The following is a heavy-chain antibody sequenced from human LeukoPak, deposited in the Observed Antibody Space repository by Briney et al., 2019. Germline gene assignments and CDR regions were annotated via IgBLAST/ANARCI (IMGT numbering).Heavy chain of an antibody. V-gene: IGHV4-34*01. CDR3: ARVRMVRGVNNFDY. CDR2: INHSGST. D-gene: IGHD3-10*01. Sequence: SETLSLTCAVYGGSFSGYYWSWIRQPPGKGLEWIGGINHSGSTNYNPSLKSRVTISVDTSKNQFSLKLSSVTAADTAVYYCARVRMVRGVNNFDYWGQGTLVTVSS. J-gene: IGHJ4*02. CDR1: GGSFSGYY.